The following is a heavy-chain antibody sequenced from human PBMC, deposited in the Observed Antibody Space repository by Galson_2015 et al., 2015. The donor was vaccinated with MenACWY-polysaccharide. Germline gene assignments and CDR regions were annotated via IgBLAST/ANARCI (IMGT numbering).Heavy chain of an antibody. CDR2: IQYDGSNK. Sequence: SLRLSCAASGFRFSNSGMHWVRQAPGKGLEWVAVIQYDGSNKVYADSVKGRFTISRDNSKTTVFLEMNTLGVEDTAVYYCAREGSRIVFHAFDIWGQGTMVTVSS. CDR1: GFRFSNSG. J-gene: IGHJ3*02. D-gene: IGHD2-2*01. CDR3: AREGSRIVFHAFDI. V-gene: IGHV3-33*01.